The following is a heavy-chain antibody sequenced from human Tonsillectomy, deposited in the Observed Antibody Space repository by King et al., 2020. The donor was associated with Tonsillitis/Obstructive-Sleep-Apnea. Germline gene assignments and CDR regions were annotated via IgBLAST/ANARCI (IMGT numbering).Heavy chain of an antibody. D-gene: IGHD6-19*01. V-gene: IGHV1-18*01. Sequence: VQLVESGAEVKKPGASVKVSCKASGYTFTSYGISWVRQAPGQGLEWMGWISAYNGNTNYAQKLQGRVTMTTDTSSSTAYMELRSLRSDDTAVYYCARIPSLVGSGWYWCYYYYGMDVWGQGTTVTVSS. CDR1: GYTFTSYG. J-gene: IGHJ6*02. CDR2: ISAYNGNT. CDR3: ARIPSLVGSGWYWCYYYYGMDV.